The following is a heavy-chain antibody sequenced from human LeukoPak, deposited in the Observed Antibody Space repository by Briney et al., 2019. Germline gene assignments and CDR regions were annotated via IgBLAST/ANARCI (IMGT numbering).Heavy chain of an antibody. J-gene: IGHJ4*02. CDR1: RFTFRSYG. CDR3: VRDLGGRSGH. CDR2: IWYDGSNK. Sequence: PGGSLRLSCAASRFTFRSYGMHWVRQAPGKGLEWVAIIWYDGSNKYYADSVKGRFTIFRDNAKNTLYLQMNSLRAEDTAVYYCVRDLGGRSGHWGQGTLVTVSS. D-gene: IGHD1-26*01. V-gene: IGHV3-33*01.